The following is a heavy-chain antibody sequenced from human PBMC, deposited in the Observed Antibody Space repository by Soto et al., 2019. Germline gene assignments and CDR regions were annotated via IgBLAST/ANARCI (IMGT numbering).Heavy chain of an antibody. D-gene: IGHD3-22*01. CDR2: MNPNSGNT. CDR3: ARGLNYYDSSGYDH. V-gene: IGHV1-8*01. J-gene: IGHJ4*02. CDR1: GYTFTSYD. Sequence: QVQLVQSGAEAKKPGASVKVSCKPSGYTFTSYDINWVRQATGQGLEWLRWMNPNSGNTGYAQKFRGRITMTRDSSISTAYMELSSLTSEDTAVYYCARGLNYYDSSGYDHWGQGTLVTVSS.